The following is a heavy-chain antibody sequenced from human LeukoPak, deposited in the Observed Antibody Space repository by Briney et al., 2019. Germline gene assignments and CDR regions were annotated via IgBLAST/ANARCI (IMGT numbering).Heavy chain of an antibody. V-gene: IGHV1-69*02. J-gene: IGHJ4*02. CDR2: IIPNLGIA. Sequence: GASVKVSCKTSGGTFRSHIFSWVRQAPGQGLECMGRIIPNLGIANYAQKFQGRVTITADKSTSTAYMELSSLRSEDTAVYYCARETYYYDSSGYWAPYYFDYWGQGTLVTVSS. D-gene: IGHD3-22*01. CDR3: ARETYYYDSSGYWAPYYFDY. CDR1: GGTFRSHI.